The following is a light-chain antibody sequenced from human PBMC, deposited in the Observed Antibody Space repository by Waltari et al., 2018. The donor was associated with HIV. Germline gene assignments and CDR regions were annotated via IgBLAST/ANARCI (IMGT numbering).Light chain of an antibody. CDR2: DAS. J-gene: IGKJ1*01. CDR3: QQYGNSPRT. Sequence: EIVLTQSPGTLSLSPVERATLPCSATLSVTSPLAWYQQKPGQAPRLLIYDASSMATGIPDRFSGSGSGTDFTLTISRMEPEDFAVYYCQQYGNSPRTFGQGTKVEIK. V-gene: IGKV3-20*01. CDR1: LSVTSP.